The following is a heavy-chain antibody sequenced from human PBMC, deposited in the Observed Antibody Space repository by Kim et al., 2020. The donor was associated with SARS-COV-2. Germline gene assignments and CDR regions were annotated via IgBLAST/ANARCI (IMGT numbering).Heavy chain of an antibody. CDR3: ARGRTYYYDSSGYRPFDY. Sequence: SETLSLTCAVYGGSFSGYYWSWIRQPPGKGLEWIGEINHSGSTNYNPSLKSRVTISVDTSKNQFSLKLSSVTAADTAVYYCARGRTYYYDSSGYRPFDY. D-gene: IGHD3-22*01. CDR1: GGSFSGYY. V-gene: IGHV4-34*01. CDR2: INHSGST. J-gene: IGHJ4*01.